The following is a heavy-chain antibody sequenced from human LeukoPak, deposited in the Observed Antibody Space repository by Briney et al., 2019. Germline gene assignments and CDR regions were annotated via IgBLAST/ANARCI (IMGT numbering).Heavy chain of an antibody. CDR1: GYTFTSYG. Sequence: ASVKVSCKASGYTFTSYGISWMRQAPGQGLEWMGWISAYNGNTNYAQKLQGRVTMTTDTSTSTAYMELRSLRSDDTAVYYCARDADYDFWSGYYLWGQGTLVTVSS. CDR3: ARDADYDFWSGYYL. J-gene: IGHJ4*02. CDR2: ISAYNGNT. V-gene: IGHV1-18*01. D-gene: IGHD3-3*01.